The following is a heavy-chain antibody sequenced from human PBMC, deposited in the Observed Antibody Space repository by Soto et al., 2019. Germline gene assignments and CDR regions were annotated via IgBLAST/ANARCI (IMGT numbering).Heavy chain of an antibody. CDR2: IYSSGRT. Sequence: SETLSLTCTVSGASIINFSWNWIRQSPGKELEWIGHIYSSGRTNYNPSLQSRVTISVDSSKNLLSLELRSVTAADTAVYYCAVGRVTRPGSTFDYWGQGSLLTVSS. CDR3: AVGRVTRPGSTFDY. CDR1: GASIINFS. J-gene: IGHJ4*02. V-gene: IGHV4-59*13. D-gene: IGHD2-8*01.